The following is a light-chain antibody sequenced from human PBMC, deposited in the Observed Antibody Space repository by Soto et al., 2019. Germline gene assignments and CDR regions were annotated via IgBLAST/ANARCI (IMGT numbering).Light chain of an antibody. J-gene: IGKJ1*01. CDR2: GAA. Sequence: EIVMTQSPATLSVSPGERATLSCRASQSVFSSLASYQQKPGQAPSLLIYGAATRATGIPARFSGSGSATEFTLTISSLQSEDFADYYCQQYHNWPAFVQGTKVEIK. CDR1: QSVFSS. CDR3: QQYHNWPA. V-gene: IGKV3-15*01.